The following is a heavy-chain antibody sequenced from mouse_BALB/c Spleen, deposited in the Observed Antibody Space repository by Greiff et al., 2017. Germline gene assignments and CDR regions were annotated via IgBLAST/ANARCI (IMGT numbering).Heavy chain of an antibody. CDR3: ARSGYAMDY. CDR1: GYTFTSYW. Sequence: VQLQQSGAELARPGASVKLSCKASGYTFTSYWMQWVKQRPGQGLEWIGAIYPGDGDTRYTQKFKGKATLTADKSSSTAYMQLSSLASEDSAVYYCARSGYAMDYWGQGTSVTVSS. D-gene: IGHD3-1*01. V-gene: IGHV1-87*01. CDR2: IYPGDGDT. J-gene: IGHJ4*01.